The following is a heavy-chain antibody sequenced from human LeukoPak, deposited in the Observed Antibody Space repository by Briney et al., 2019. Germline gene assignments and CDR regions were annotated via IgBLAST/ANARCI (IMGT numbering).Heavy chain of an antibody. J-gene: IGHJ4*02. CDR3: AKDLVSSGWLDY. V-gene: IGHV3-30*02. CDR1: GFTFSSYG. CDR2: IRYDGSNK. Sequence: GGSLRLSCAASGFTFSSYGMHWVRQAPGKGLEWVAFIRYDGSNKCYADSVKGRFTISRDNSKNTLYLQMNSLRAEDTAVYYCAKDLVSSGWLDYWGQGTLVTVSS. D-gene: IGHD6-19*01.